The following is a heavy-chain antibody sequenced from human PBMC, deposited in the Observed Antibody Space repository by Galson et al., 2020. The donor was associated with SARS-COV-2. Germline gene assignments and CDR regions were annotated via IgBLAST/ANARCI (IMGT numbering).Heavy chain of an antibody. CDR2: INTGNGNP. V-gene: IGHV1-3*04. D-gene: IGHD3-3*01. Sequence: ASVKVSCKASGYTFTSNSIHWVRQAHGQRLEWMGWINTGNGNPKYSQRFQDRVTITRDTSANTAYMELSSLRSEDTAVYYCARRVIFGVVFDYWGQGTLVTVSS. J-gene: IGHJ4*02. CDR3: ARRVIFGVVFDY. CDR1: GYTFTSNS.